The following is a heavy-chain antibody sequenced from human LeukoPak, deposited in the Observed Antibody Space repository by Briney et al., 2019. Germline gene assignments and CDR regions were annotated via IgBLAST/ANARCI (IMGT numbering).Heavy chain of an antibody. Sequence: GRSMRLTCAASGFTFSSYGMHWVRQAPGKGLEWVAVIWYDGSNKYYADSVKGRFTISRDNSKNTLYLQMNSLRAEDTAVYYSARDKASLSDWGQGTLVTVFS. D-gene: IGHD2-15*01. CDR1: GFTFSSYG. J-gene: IGHJ4*02. CDR2: IWYDGSNK. V-gene: IGHV3-33*01. CDR3: ARDKASLSD.